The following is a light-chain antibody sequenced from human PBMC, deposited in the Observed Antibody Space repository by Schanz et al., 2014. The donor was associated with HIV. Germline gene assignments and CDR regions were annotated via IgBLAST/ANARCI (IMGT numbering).Light chain of an antibody. J-gene: IGLJ1*01. V-gene: IGLV2-8*01. Sequence: HSALAQPPSASGSPGQSVTISCTGTSSDIGGYNYVTWYQQRPGSAPRLIIYEVTKRPSGVPDRFSGSKSGNTASLTVSGLEAEDEADYYCGSFAGSNTRGLVFGTGTKLTVL. CDR3: GSFAGSNTRGLV. CDR2: EVT. CDR1: SSDIGGYNY.